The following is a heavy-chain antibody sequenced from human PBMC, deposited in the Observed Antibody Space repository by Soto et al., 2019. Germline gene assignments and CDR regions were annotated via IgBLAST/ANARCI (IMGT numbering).Heavy chain of an antibody. J-gene: IGHJ4*02. CDR1: GYTFTSYA. CDR2: INTGNGNT. V-gene: IGHV1-3*04. D-gene: IGHD2-21*02. Sequence: GASVKVSCKASGYTFTSYAMHWVRQAPGQSLEWMGWINTGNGNTKYSQKFQGRVTITRDTSASTAYMELSSLRSEDTAVYYCARDHPMPTYCGGDCLMDYRGQGTLVTVSS. CDR3: ARDHPMPTYCGGDCLMDY.